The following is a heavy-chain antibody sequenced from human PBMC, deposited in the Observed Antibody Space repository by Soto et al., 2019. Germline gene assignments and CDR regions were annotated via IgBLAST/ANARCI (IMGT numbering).Heavy chain of an antibody. D-gene: IGHD3-3*01. CDR2: INHTGGT. Sequence: XTLSLPCAVYGGSINGYYCNWIRQPPAKGLELSGEINHTGGTHYKTSLKSRVNMSVDTSKNQFSLRLSSVTAAETAIYSCATRITVFGLLIPPFDPWGQGTQGTVSS. CDR3: ATRITVFGLLIPPFDP. J-gene: IGHJ5*02. V-gene: IGHV4-34*01. CDR1: GGSINGYY.